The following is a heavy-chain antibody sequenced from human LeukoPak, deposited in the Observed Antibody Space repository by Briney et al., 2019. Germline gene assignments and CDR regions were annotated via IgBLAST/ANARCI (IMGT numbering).Heavy chain of an antibody. Sequence: SVKVSCKASGGNFNSYAISWVRQAPGQGLEWMGGIIPIFGTANYAQKFQGRVTIPTDESTSTAYMERSSLRSEDTAVYYCARGAFYDSSGSPLGTWGQGTLVTVSS. CDR1: GGNFNSYA. CDR3: ARGAFYDSSGSPLGT. V-gene: IGHV1-69*05. CDR2: IIPIFGTA. D-gene: IGHD3-22*01. J-gene: IGHJ5*02.